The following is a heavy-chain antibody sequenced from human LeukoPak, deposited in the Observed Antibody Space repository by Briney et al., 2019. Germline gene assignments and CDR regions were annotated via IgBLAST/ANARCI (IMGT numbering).Heavy chain of an antibody. CDR2: IYTSGST. CDR1: GGSISSGSYY. CDR3: AREGLNMVRGVIPKEAWGWFDP. V-gene: IGHV4-61*02. D-gene: IGHD3-10*01. J-gene: IGHJ5*02. Sequence: PSQTLSLTCTVSGGSISSGSYYWNWIRQPAGKGLGWIGRIYTSGSTNYNPSLKSRVTISVDTSKNQFSLKLSSVTAADTAVYYCAREGLNMVRGVIPKEAWGWFDPWGQGTLVTVSS.